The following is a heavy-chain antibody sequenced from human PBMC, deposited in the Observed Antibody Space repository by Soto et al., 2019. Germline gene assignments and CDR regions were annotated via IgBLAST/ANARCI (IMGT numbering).Heavy chain of an antibody. CDR3: ARGRSVPLFDN. J-gene: IGHJ4*02. V-gene: IGHV4-31*03. Sequence: QVQLQESGPELVKPSQTLSLTCTVSGGSISTGGYYWTWIRQHPGKGLEWIGYIYYSGSTYYNPSLKSRVTISVDTSKNQFSLKLSSVTAADTAVYYCARGRSVPLFDNWGQGTLVTVSS. CDR2: IYYSGST. D-gene: IGHD4-17*01. CDR1: GGSISTGGYY.